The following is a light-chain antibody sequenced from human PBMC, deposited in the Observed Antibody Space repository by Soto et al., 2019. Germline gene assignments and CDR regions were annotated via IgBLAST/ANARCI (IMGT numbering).Light chain of an antibody. J-gene: IGKJ5*01. CDR2: DVS. V-gene: IGKV1-13*02. Sequence: AIQLTQSPSSLSASVGDRVTITCRASQDIRGALAWYQQKPGKPPKLLIFDVSSLQSGVPYRFSGSGSGTDFPLTISSLQPEDFATYYCQQFNTYPITFGQGTRLEIK. CDR1: QDIRGA. CDR3: QQFNTYPIT.